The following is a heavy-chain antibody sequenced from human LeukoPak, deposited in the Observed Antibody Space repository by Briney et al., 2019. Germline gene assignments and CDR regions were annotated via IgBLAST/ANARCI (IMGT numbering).Heavy chain of an antibody. D-gene: IGHD2-2*01. CDR3: ARPYCSSTSCYSWDY. V-gene: IGHV5-51*01. CDR2: IYPGDSDT. J-gene: IGHJ4*02. CDR1: GYSFTSYW. Sequence: GESLKIPCKGSGYSFTSYWIGWVRQMPGKGLEWMGIIYPGDSDTRYSPSFQGQVTISADKSISTAYLQWSSLKASDTAMYYCARPYCSSTSCYSWDYWGQGTLVTVSS.